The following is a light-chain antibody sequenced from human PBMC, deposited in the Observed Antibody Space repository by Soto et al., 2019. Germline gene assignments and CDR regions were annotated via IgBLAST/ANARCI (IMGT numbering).Light chain of an antibody. CDR2: DVS. V-gene: IGLV2-14*01. CDR1: SSDVGGYSD. J-gene: IGLJ1*01. CDR3: SSYTSSSTLLYV. Sequence: QSALTQPASVSGSPGQSITISCTGTSSDVGGYSDVSWYQQHPGKAPKLMIYDVSNRPSGVSNRFTGSKSGNTASLTISGLQAEDEADYYCSSYTSSSTLLYVFGTGTKLTVL.